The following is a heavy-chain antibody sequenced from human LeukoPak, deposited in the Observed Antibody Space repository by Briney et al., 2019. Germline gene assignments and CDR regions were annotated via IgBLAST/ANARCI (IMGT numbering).Heavy chain of an antibody. D-gene: IGHD3-9*01. J-gene: IGHJ5*02. CDR1: GGPFSSYA. CDR3: ARGITIFNWFDP. Sequence: ASVKVSCKASGGPFSSYAISWVRQAPGQGLEWMGGIIPIFGTANYAQKFQGRVTITTDGSTSTAYMELSSLRSEDTAVYYCARGITIFNWFDPWGQGTLVTVSS. CDR2: IIPIFGTA. V-gene: IGHV1-69*05.